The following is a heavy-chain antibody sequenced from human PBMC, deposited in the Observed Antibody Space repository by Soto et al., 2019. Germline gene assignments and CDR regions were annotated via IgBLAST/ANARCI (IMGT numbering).Heavy chain of an antibody. CDR3: AKASGLFLVSAKYAFDI. Sequence: EVQLVESGGGLVQPGRSLRLSCAASGFTFDDYAMHWVRQAPGKGLEWVSGISWNSGSIGYADSVKGRFTISRDNAKNSLYLQMNSLRAEDTALYYCAKASGLFLVSAKYAFDIWGQGTMVTVSS. V-gene: IGHV3-9*01. J-gene: IGHJ3*02. CDR1: GFTFDDYA. CDR2: ISWNSGSI. D-gene: IGHD3-3*01.